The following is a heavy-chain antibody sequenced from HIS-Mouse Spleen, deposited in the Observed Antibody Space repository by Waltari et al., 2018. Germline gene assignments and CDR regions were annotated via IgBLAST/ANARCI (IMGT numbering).Heavy chain of an antibody. CDR1: GGSISSSSYY. Sequence: QLQLQESGPGLVKPSETLSLTCTVSGGSISSSSYYWGWIRQPPGKGLEWIGRFYYSGVTSSNPSLNSPVTRSVDTSKNQFSLKLSSVTAADTAVYYCAREIPYSSSWYDWYFDLWGRGTLVTVSS. CDR2: FYYSGVT. V-gene: IGHV4-39*07. J-gene: IGHJ2*01. CDR3: AREIPYSSSWYDWYFDL. D-gene: IGHD6-13*01.